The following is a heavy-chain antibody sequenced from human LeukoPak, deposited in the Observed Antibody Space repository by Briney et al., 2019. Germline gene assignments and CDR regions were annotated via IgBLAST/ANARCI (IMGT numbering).Heavy chain of an antibody. CDR3: AKGCSGGSCYSEGRFYMDV. Sequence: GGSLRLSCAASGFTFDDYAMHWVRQAPGKGLEWVSLISWDGGSTYYADSVKGRFTISRDNSKNSLYLQMNSLRAEDTALYYCAKGCSGGSCYSEGRFYMDVWGQGTTVTVSS. CDR1: GFTFDDYA. J-gene: IGHJ6*02. D-gene: IGHD2-15*01. CDR2: ISWDGGST. V-gene: IGHV3-43D*03.